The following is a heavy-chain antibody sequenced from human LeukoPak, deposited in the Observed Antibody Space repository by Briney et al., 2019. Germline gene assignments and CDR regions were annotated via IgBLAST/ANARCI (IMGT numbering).Heavy chain of an antibody. CDR2: ITSSSSYI. CDR3: AREMLAAVAAQS. V-gene: IGHV3-21*01. Sequence: GGSLRLSCAASGFTFSSYSMNWVRQAPGKGLEWVSSITSSSSYIYYADSVKGRFTISRDNAKNSLYLQMNSLRAEDTAVYYCAREMLAAVAAQSWGQGTLVTVSS. D-gene: IGHD6-19*01. J-gene: IGHJ5*02. CDR1: GFTFSSYS.